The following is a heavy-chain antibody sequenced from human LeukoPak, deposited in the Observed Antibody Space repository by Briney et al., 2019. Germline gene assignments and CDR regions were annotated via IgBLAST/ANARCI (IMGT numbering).Heavy chain of an antibody. CDR3: ARRSTVTPHFDP. V-gene: IGHV4-61*09. CDR2: IYYSGST. D-gene: IGHD4-17*01. Sequence: SQTLSLTCTVSGGSISSGSYYWSWIRQPAGKGLEWIGYIYYSGSTNYNPSLKSRVTISVDTSKNQFSLKLSSVTAADTAVYYCARRSTVTPHFDPWGQGTLVTVSS. J-gene: IGHJ5*02. CDR1: GGSISSGSYY.